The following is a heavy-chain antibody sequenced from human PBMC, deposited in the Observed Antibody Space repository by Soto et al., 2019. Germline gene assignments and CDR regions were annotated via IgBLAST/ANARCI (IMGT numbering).Heavy chain of an antibody. V-gene: IGHV5-51*01. Sequence: RGESLKISCKGFGCHFGSYWIGWVRQMPGKGLEWMGVIYPGDSNTKYSPSFEGQVIISADKSIVTAYLQWNSLQASDTAMYFCARHLLPCRPSSCYGIDVCGQGTTVTVSS. J-gene: IGHJ6*02. CDR3: ARHLLPCRPSSCYGIDV. CDR1: GCHFGSYW. CDR2: IYPGDSNT.